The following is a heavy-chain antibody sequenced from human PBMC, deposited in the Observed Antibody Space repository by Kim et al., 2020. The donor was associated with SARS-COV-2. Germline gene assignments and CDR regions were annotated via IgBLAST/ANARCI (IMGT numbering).Heavy chain of an antibody. CDR3: GGVGGYSSIEHDLDS. Sequence: GGSLRLSCAASGFTFSSNYMSWVRQAPGKGLEWVSVINGDGSTKYEDDSVRGLFTISKNNTKKLLLLMMSNLRDDATALYCGGGVGGYSSIEHDLDSWG. V-gene: IGHV3-53*01. J-gene: IGHJ5*01. CDR2: INGDGST. D-gene: IGHD6-13*01. CDR1: GFTFSSNY.